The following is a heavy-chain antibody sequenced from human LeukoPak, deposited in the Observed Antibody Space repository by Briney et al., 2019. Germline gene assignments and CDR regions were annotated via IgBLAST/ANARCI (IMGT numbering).Heavy chain of an antibody. Sequence: GGSLRLSCAASGFTISSYWMLWVRQAPGKGLVWVSRSNGDGRSTVYADSVKGRFTISRDNAKNTLYLQMNSLRAEDTAVYYCVRGGLCATLDYWGQGTLVTVSS. CDR1: GFTISSYW. V-gene: IGHV3-74*01. J-gene: IGHJ4*02. CDR2: SNGDGRST. D-gene: IGHD2-15*01. CDR3: VRGGLCATLDY.